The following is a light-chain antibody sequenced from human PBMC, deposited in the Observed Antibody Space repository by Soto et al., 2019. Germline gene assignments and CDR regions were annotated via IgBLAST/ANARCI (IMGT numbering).Light chain of an antibody. CDR2: AAS. Sequence: DIQMTQSPSSLSASVGDRVTISCRASQGISTYLNWYQQKPGKAPKLLIYAASSWQSGVPSRFSGSGSETDFTLTISSLQPEDFATYSCQQYYSTTWTFGQGTKVDIK. CDR1: QGISTY. CDR3: QQYYSTTWT. J-gene: IGKJ1*01. V-gene: IGKV1-39*01.